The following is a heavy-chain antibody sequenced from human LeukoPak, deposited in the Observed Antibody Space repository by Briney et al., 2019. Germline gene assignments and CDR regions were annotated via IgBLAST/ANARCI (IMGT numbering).Heavy chain of an antibody. CDR2: IYTSGST. Sequence: KASETLSLTCAVYGGSFSGYYWSWIRQPAGKGLEWIGRIYTSGSTNYNPSLKSRVTMSVDTSKNQFSLKLSSVTAADTAVYYCARDRITMVRGVIPFDPWGQGTLVTVSS. CDR1: GGSFSGYY. J-gene: IGHJ5*02. V-gene: IGHV4-4*07. CDR3: ARDRITMVRGVIPFDP. D-gene: IGHD3-10*01.